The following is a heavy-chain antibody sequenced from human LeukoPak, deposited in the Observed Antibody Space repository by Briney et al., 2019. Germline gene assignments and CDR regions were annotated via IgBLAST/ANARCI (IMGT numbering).Heavy chain of an antibody. V-gene: IGHV4-59*01. Sequence: SETLSLTCTVPGGSISGDYWSWIRQPPGKGLEWIGYISYSATTNYNPSLKSRVSFPIDTSKNQFSLKLTSVSAADTAVYFCATGHSSGWFDYWGQGTLVSVSS. CDR2: ISYSATT. CDR3: ATGHSSGWFDY. D-gene: IGHD6-19*01. CDR1: GGSISGDY. J-gene: IGHJ4*02.